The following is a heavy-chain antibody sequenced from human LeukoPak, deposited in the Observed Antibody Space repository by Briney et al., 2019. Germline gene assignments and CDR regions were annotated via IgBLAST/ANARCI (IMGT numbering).Heavy chain of an antibody. V-gene: IGHV3-21*01. CDR2: ISSSSSYI. Sequence: GGSLRLSCAASGLTFSSHWMHWVRQAPGKGLEWVSSISSSSSYIYYADSVKGRFTISRDNAKNSLYLQMNSLRAEDTAVYYCARRGWGGYSGYGYFDYWGQGTLVTVSS. J-gene: IGHJ4*02. D-gene: IGHD5-12*01. CDR3: ARRGWGGYSGYGYFDY. CDR1: GLTFSSHW.